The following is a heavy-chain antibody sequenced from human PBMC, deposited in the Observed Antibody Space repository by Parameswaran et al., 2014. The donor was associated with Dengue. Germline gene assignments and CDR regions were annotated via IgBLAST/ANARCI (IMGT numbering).Heavy chain of an antibody. CDR3: ARIIGEVTDFGVVTPYFDY. CDR2: IHLSGTEK. D-gene: IGHD3-3*01. J-gene: IGHJ4*02. Sequence: VRQMPGKGLEWVANIHLSGTEKYYVDSVKGRFTIPRDNAEKSVDLQMNRLRPEDTAVYYCARIIGEVTDFGVVTPYFDYWGQGTLVTVSS. V-gene: IGHV3-7*04.